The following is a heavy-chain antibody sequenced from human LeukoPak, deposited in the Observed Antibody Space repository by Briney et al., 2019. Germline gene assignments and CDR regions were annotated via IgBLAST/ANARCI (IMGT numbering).Heavy chain of an antibody. CDR1: GFTFSSYW. J-gene: IGHJ5*02. V-gene: IGHV3-7*04. Sequence: GGSLRLSCAASGFTFSSYWMSWVRQAPGKGLEWVANMNEDGSVKNYVVSVEGRFTISRDNAKSSLYLQMNSLRAEDTAIYYCAVDGGYNRFDPWGQGTLVTVPS. D-gene: IGHD3-16*01. CDR2: MNEDGSVK. CDR3: AVDGGYNRFDP.